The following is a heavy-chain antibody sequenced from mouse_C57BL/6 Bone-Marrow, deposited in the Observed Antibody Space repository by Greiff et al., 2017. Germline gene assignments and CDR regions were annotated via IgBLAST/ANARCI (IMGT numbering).Heavy chain of an antibody. CDR3: ARGDYYSNYPYYFDY. D-gene: IGHD2-5*01. V-gene: IGHV1-54*01. Sequence: VQRVESGAELVRPGTSVKVSCKASGYAFTNYLIEWVKQRPGQGLEWIGVINPGSGGTNYNEKFKGKATLTADKSSSTAYMQLSSLTSEDSAVYFCARGDYYSNYPYYFDYWGQGTTLTVSS. CDR1: GYAFTNYL. CDR2: INPGSGGT. J-gene: IGHJ2*01.